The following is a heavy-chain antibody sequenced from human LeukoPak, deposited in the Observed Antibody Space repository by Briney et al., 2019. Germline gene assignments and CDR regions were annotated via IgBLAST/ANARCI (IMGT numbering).Heavy chain of an antibody. J-gene: IGHJ4*02. D-gene: IGHD3-10*01. V-gene: IGHV3-30*09. Sequence: PGGSLRLSCAASAFSFSPYAMHWVRQAPGKGLEWVALISSDGRNRYYADSLKGRFAVSRDNSKNTLHLQMTGLRADDTAVYYCARAGILRGVPTPYSDSWGQGTLVTVSP. CDR1: AFSFSPYA. CDR2: ISSDGRNR. CDR3: ARAGILRGVPTPYSDS.